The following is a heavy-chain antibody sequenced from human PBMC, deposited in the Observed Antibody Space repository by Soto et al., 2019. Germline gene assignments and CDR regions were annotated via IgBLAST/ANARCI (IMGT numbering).Heavy chain of an antibody. J-gene: IGHJ5*02. CDR3: ARDPHSYYDFWSGTFDP. D-gene: IGHD3-3*01. V-gene: IGHV1-69*06. CDR2: IIPIFGTA. Sequence: QVQLVQSGAEVKKPGSSVKVSCKASGGTFSSYAISWVRQAPGQGLEWMGGIIPIFGTANYAQKFQGRVTITADKSTSTAYMELSSLRSEDTAVYYCARDPHSYYDFWSGTFDPWGQGTLVTVSS. CDR1: GGTFSSYA.